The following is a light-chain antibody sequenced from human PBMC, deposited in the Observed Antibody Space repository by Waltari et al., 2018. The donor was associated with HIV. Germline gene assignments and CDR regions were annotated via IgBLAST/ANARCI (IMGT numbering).Light chain of an antibody. CDR2: DTT. Sequence: QAVVTQEPSLTVSPGGTVTLTCGSSSGPVHSGHPPDWFQQKPGQAPRTLIYDTTYKHSWTPARFSGSLLGGKAALTLSGAQPEDEADYYCLLSYAGSRPVVFGGGTKLTVV. J-gene: IGLJ2*01. CDR3: LLSYAGSRPVV. V-gene: IGLV7-46*01. CDR1: SGPVHSGHP.